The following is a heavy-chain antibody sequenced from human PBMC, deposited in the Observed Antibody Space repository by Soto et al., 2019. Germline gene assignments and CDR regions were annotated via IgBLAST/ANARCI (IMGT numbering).Heavy chain of an antibody. J-gene: IGHJ1*01. CDR3: AREENCSADICYSEYFQR. CDR2: VNPSGGST. D-gene: IGHD2-15*01. Sequence: VASVKVSCKASGYIFTAYSMHWVRQAPGQGLEWMGVVNPSGGSTNYAQKFQGRITMTRDTSTSTVYMDLSSLTSEDTAVYYCAREENCSADICYSEYFQRWGQGTLVTVSS. V-gene: IGHV1-46*01. CDR1: GYIFTAYS.